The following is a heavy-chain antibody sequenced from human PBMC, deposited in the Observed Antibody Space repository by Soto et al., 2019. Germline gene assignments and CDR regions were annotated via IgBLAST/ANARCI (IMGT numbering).Heavy chain of an antibody. J-gene: IGHJ4*02. CDR2: INHSGST. V-gene: IGHV4-34*01. D-gene: IGHD2-21*01. CDR1: GGSFSGYY. CDR3: ASSPHLFRYDY. Sequence: PXETLSLTFAVYGGSFSGYYWSGIRQPPGKGLEWIGEINHSGSTNYNPSLKSRVTISVDRSKNQFSLKLSSVTAADTAVYYCASSPHLFRYDYWGQGTLVTVSS.